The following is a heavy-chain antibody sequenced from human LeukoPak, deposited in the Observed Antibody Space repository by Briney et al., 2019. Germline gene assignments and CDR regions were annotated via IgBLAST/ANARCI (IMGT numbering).Heavy chain of an antibody. Sequence: SETLSLTCTVSGGSISSGGYYWSWIRQHPGKGLEWIGYICYSGSTYYNPSLKSRVTISVDTSKNQFSLRLSSVTATDTAVYYCARESPVAAAAAFAWGQGTLVTVSS. D-gene: IGHD6-13*01. CDR3: ARESPVAAAAAFA. J-gene: IGHJ4*02. CDR2: ICYSGST. CDR1: GGSISSGGYY. V-gene: IGHV4-31*03.